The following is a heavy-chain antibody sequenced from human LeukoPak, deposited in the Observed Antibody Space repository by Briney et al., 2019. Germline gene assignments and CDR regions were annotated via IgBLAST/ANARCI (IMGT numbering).Heavy chain of an antibody. CDR3: AKSRSSSSTSCYNY. CDR1: GFTFSSYA. D-gene: IGHD2-2*02. CDR2: ISGSGAST. J-gene: IGHJ4*02. Sequence: GGSLRLSCAASGFTFSSYAMNWVRQAPGKGLEWVSTISGSGASTYYADSVKDRFTLPRDDSKNTLYLQMNSLRAEDTAVYYCAKSRSSSSTSCYNYWGQGTLVTVSS. V-gene: IGHV3-23*01.